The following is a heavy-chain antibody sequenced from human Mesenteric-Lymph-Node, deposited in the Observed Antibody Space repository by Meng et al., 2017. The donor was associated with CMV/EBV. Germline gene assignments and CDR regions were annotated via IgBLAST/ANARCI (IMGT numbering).Heavy chain of an antibody. Sequence: GESLKISCAASGFTFSSYGMHWVRQAPGKGLEWVAFIRYEGSNKYYADSVKGRFTISRDNSKNTLYLQMNSLIVEDTAVYYCATDRGNWDALDIWGQGTMVTVSS. CDR2: IRYEGSNK. V-gene: IGHV3-30*02. J-gene: IGHJ3*02. CDR3: ATDRGNWDALDI. CDR1: GFTFSSYG. D-gene: IGHD1-20*01.